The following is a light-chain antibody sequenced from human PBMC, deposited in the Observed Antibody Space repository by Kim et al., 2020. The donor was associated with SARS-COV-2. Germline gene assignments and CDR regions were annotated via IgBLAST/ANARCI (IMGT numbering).Light chain of an antibody. CDR2: GAS. Sequence: EIVLTQSPGTLSLSPGERATLSCRASQTVGSNYLAWYQQKAGQAPRLLIHGASFRATGIPDRFSGGGSGTDFTLTISRLEPEDFAVYYCQQYGNSQWTFGQGTKVDIK. V-gene: IGKV3-20*01. CDR3: QQYGNSQWT. CDR1: QTVGSNY. J-gene: IGKJ1*01.